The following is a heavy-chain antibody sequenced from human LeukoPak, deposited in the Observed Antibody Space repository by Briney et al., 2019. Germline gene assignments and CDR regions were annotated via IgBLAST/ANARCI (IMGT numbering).Heavy chain of an antibody. J-gene: IGHJ5*01. V-gene: IGHV4-59*01. CDR2: IFYTGAT. D-gene: IGHD3-3*01. CDR3: ARSGHDFWSGLKWFDS. CDR1: GGSISNYY. Sequence: SETLSLTCSISGGSISNYYGSWIRQSPGKGLEWKGYIFYTGATDYNPSLRGRVTISVDTSKNQFSLKLTSVTAADTAVYYCARSGHDFWSGLKWFDSWGQGTLVTVSS.